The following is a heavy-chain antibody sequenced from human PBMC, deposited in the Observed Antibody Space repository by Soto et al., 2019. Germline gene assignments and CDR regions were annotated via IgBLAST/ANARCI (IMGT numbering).Heavy chain of an antibody. CDR3: HGYGY. CDR1: GFSVTANY. V-gene: IGHV3-53*01. CDR2: IYSGGST. D-gene: IGHD5-12*01. J-gene: IGHJ4*02. Sequence: EVQVVESVGGLIQPGRSLRLSCEVSGFSVTANYMSWVCQAPGKGLEWVSVIYSGGSTYYIDSVKGRFSISRDISKNTLYLQMNNLRAEDTAVYYCHGYGYWGQGTLVTVSS.